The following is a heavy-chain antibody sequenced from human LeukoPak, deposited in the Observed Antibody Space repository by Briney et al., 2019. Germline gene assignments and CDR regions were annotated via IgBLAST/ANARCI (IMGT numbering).Heavy chain of an antibody. J-gene: IGHJ6*03. D-gene: IGHD2-2*01. CDR2: ITTTSSYI. CDR3: ARGGVPAALSGYYYYMDV. Sequence: GGSLRLSCAASGFTFSSYAMSWVRQAPGKGLEWVSSITTTSSYIYYADSLKGRFTISRDNAKNSLSLQMNSLTAEDTAVYYCARGGVPAALSGYYYYMDVWGKGTTVTVSS. V-gene: IGHV3-21*01. CDR1: GFTFSSYA.